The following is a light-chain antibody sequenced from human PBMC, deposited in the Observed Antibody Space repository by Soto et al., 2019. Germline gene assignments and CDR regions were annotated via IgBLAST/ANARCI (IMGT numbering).Light chain of an antibody. CDR3: RHYINSQWT. CDR1: QSVRSTY. CDR2: AAS. Sequence: EIGLTQSPGTLSLSPGERATLSCRPSQSVRSTYLDWYQQKPGQAPRLLIYAASSRATGIPDRFSGGASATDFTLTISRLEPEDFAVYYCRHYINSQWTFGQGTKVEIK. J-gene: IGKJ1*01. V-gene: IGKV3-20*01.